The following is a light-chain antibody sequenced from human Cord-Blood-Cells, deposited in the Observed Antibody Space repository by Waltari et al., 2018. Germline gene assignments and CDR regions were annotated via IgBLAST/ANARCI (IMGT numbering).Light chain of an antibody. CDR1: STDVGGYNY. V-gene: IGLV2-14*01. CDR2: DVS. CDR3: SSYTSSSTVV. J-gene: IGLJ2*01. Sequence: QSALTQPASVSGSPGQSITISCTGTSTDVGGYNYVPWYQQHPGKAPTLMIYDVSNRPSGVSNRFSGSKSGNTASLTISGLQAEDEADYYCSSYTSSSTVVFGGGTKLTVL.